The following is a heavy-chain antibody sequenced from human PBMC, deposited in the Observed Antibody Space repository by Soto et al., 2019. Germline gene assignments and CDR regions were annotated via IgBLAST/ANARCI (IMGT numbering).Heavy chain of an antibody. CDR1: GGSISSSSYY. CDR3: ARAVLADYGSGSYPLDY. CDR2: IYYSGST. J-gene: IGHJ4*02. V-gene: IGHV4-39*01. Sequence: SETLSLTCTVSGGSISSSSYYWGWIRQPPGKGLEWIGSIYYSGSTYYNPSLKSRVTISVDTSKNQFSLKLSSVTAADTAVYYCARAVLADYGSGSYPLDYWGQGTLVTVSS. D-gene: IGHD3-10*01.